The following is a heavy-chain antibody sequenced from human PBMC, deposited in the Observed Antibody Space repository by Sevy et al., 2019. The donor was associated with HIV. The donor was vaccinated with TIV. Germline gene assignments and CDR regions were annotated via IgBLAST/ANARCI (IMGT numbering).Heavy chain of an antibody. CDR2: INPNSGGT. CDR3: ARDDSSRSPFDY. J-gene: IGHJ4*02. Sequence: ASVKVSCKASGYTFTGYYMHWVRQAPGQGLEWMGRINPNSGGTNYAQKFQGRVTMTRGTSISTAYMELSRLRSDDTAVYYCARDDSSRSPFDYWGQGTLVTVSS. CDR1: GYTFTGYY. D-gene: IGHD6-13*01. V-gene: IGHV1-2*06.